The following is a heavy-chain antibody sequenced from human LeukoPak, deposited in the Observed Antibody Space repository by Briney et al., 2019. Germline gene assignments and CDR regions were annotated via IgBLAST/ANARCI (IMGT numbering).Heavy chain of an antibody. CDR2: INHSGST. CDR3: ANRPGDYDGSGYYYDY. CDR1: GGSFSGQY. V-gene: IGHV4-34*01. Sequence: PSETLSLTCAVYGGSFSGQYWSWIRQPPGKGLEWIGEINHSGSTNYNPSLKSRVTISVDTSKNQFSLKLSSVTAADTAVYYCANRPGDYDGSGYYYDYWGQGTLVPVSS. J-gene: IGHJ4*02. D-gene: IGHD3-22*01.